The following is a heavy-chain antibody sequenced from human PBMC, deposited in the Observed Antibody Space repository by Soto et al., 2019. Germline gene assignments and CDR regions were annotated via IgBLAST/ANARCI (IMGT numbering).Heavy chain of an antibody. Sequence: SQTLSLTCAISGDSVSSNSAVWDWIRQSPSRGLEWLGRTYYRSKWFNDYAPSVRSRISIVPDPSRNQFSLQLNSVTPDDTAVYYCARGRDGMALPWFEPWGQGALVTVSS. CDR1: GDSVSSNSAV. D-gene: IGHD1-1*01. V-gene: IGHV6-1*01. J-gene: IGHJ5*02. CDR3: ARGRDGMALPWFEP. CDR2: TYYRSKWFN.